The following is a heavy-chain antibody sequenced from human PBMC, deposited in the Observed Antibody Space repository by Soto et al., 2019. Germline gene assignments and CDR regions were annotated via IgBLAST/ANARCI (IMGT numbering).Heavy chain of an antibody. CDR2: IHYSGST. J-gene: IGHJ4*02. D-gene: IGHD2-15*01. Sequence: SETLSLTCTVSGGSISSYYWSWIRQPPGKGLEWIGYIHYSGSTNYNPSLKSRVTISVDTSKNQFSLKLSSVTAADTAVYYCARCYGGYSDYWGQGTLVTVSS. CDR3: ARCYGGYSDY. V-gene: IGHV4-59*08. CDR1: GGSISSYY.